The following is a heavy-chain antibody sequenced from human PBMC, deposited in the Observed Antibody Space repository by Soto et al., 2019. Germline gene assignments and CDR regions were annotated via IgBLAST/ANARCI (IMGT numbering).Heavy chain of an antibody. CDR2: LAPCKGKT. J-gene: IGHJ4*02. Sequence: QVQLVQSGPEEKRPGASVKVSCKASGYIFNHYGINWVRQAPGQVLEGVGWLAPCKGKTSSLPSLQVRISMTIDTSGTTAYLEVRGLTSDDTVVYFWAREGGSSTYYPLELDYWGQGTLITVSS. V-gene: IGHV1-18*04. D-gene: IGHD6-6*01. CDR1: GYIFNHYG. CDR3: AREGGSSTYYPLELDY.